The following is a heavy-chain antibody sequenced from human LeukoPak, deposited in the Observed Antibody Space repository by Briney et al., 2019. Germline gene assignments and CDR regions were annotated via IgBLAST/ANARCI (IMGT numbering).Heavy chain of an antibody. D-gene: IGHD2-21*02. Sequence: SVKVSCKASGGTFSSYAISWVRQAPGQGLEWMGGIIPIFGTANYAQKFQGRVTITTDESTSAAYMELSSLRSEDTAVYYCARTPCGGDCYPVLFDYWGQGTLVTVSS. CDR1: GGTFSSYA. V-gene: IGHV1-69*05. CDR3: ARTPCGGDCYPVLFDY. CDR2: IIPIFGTA. J-gene: IGHJ4*02.